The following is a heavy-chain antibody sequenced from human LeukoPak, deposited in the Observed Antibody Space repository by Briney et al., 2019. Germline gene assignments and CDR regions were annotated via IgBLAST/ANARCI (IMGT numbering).Heavy chain of an antibody. CDR1: GGSISSSNW. CDR3: ARDSVAVAGNWFDP. V-gene: IGHV4-4*02. D-gene: IGHD6-19*01. J-gene: IGHJ5*02. CDR2: IYHSGST. Sequence: PSGTLSLTCAVSGGSISSSNWRSWVRQPPGKGLEWIGEIYHSGSTNYNPSLKSRVTISVDKSKNQFSLKLSSVTAADTAVYYGARDSVAVAGNWFDPWGQGTLVTVSS.